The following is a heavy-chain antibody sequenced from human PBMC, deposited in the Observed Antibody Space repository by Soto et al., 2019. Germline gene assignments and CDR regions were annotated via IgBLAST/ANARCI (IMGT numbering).Heavy chain of an antibody. CDR1: GFTFSTYG. D-gene: IGHD3-3*01. CDR3: ARDRYSYYDFWSGSLPYYYYGMDV. CDR2: TWNDGSTR. Sequence: GGSLRLSCAASGFTFSTYGMHWVRQAPGKGLEWVALTWNDGSTRYYADSVKGRFTISRDNSKNILYLQMNSLRVEDTAVYYCARDRYSYYDFWSGSLPYYYYGMDVWGQGTTVTVSS. V-gene: IGHV3-33*01. J-gene: IGHJ6*02.